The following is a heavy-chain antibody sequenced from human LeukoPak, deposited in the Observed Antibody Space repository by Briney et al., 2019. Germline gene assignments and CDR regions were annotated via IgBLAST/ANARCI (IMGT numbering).Heavy chain of an antibody. J-gene: IGHJ5*02. CDR1: GGSISSGSYY. V-gene: IGHV4-61*02. Sequence: AQTLSIPCCGSGGSISSGSYYWSWIRPPAGKGLEWIGRIYASGSTNYSPSVKRRLTISVDTSKNQFSLNLSPVTAAHTVVYYCARDSYGGHIWFDRWGQGTLVTVSS. D-gene: IGHD4/OR15-4a*01. CDR2: IYASGST. CDR3: ARDSYGGHIWFDR.